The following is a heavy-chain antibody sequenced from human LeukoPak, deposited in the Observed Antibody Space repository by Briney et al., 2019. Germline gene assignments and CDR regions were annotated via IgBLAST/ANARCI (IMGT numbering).Heavy chain of an antibody. D-gene: IGHD2-2*01. CDR3: AKGHCSSTSCYVYNWFDP. CDR1: GFTFSSYA. Sequence: GGSLRLSCAASGFTFSSYAMSWVRQAPGKGLEWVSAISGSGGSTYYADSVKGRFTISRDNSKNTLYLQMNSLRAEDTAVYYCAKGHCSSTSCYVYNWFDPWGQGTLVTVSS. J-gene: IGHJ5*02. CDR2: ISGSGGST. V-gene: IGHV3-23*01.